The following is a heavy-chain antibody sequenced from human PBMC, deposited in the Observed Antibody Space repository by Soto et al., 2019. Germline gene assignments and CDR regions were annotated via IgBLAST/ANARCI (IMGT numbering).Heavy chain of an antibody. J-gene: IGHJ2*01. CDR2: ISTNGGTT. CDR3: SSLITVTSIGYFVL. V-gene: IGHV3-64*01. CDR1: GFTFSNYV. D-gene: IGHD4-17*01. Sequence: ESGGGLVQPGGSLRLSCAASGFTFSNYVMHWVRQASGKGLECVSVISTNGGTTFYANSVKDRFTISRDNSKNTLYLETDNMRTEDMVVYYWSSLITVTSIGYFVLLGRGTLVIVSS.